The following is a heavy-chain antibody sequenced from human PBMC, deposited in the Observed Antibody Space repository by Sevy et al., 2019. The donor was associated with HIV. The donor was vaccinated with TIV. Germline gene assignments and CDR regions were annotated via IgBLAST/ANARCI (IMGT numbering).Heavy chain of an antibody. Sequence: GGSLRLSCAASGFTFSSYSMNWVRQAPGKGLEWVSSISSSSSYIYYADSVKGRFTISRDNAKNSLYLQMNSLRAEDTAVYYCARDRISGDGYNLGAFDYWSQGTLVTVSS. CDR3: ARDRISGDGYNLGAFDY. D-gene: IGHD5-12*01. V-gene: IGHV3-21*01. J-gene: IGHJ4*02. CDR2: ISSSSSYI. CDR1: GFTFSSYS.